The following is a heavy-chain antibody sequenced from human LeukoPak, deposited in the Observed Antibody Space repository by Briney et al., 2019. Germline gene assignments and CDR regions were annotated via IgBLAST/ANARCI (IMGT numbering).Heavy chain of an antibody. Sequence: SETLSLTCAVYGGCFSGYYWSWIRQPPGKGLEWIGEINHSGSTNYNPSLKSRVTISVDTSQNQFSLKLSSVTAADTAVYYCARVAAAGTTSDYWGQGTLVTVSS. V-gene: IGHV4-34*01. CDR2: INHSGST. CDR3: ARVAAAGTTSDY. CDR1: GGCFSGYY. J-gene: IGHJ4*02. D-gene: IGHD6-13*01.